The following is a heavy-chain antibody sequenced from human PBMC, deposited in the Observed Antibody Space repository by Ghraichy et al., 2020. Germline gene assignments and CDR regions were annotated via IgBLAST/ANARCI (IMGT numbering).Heavy chain of an antibody. CDR3: AREYYYDSSARPFYYYYGMDV. V-gene: IGHV1-18*04. CDR1: GYTFTSYG. J-gene: IGHJ6*02. CDR2: ISAYNGNT. D-gene: IGHD3-22*01. Sequence: ASVKVSCKASGYTFTSYGISWVRQAPGQGLEWMGWISAYNGNTNYAQKLQGRVTMTTDTSTSTAYMELRSLRSDDTAVYYCAREYYYDSSARPFYYYYGMDVWGQGTTVTVSS.